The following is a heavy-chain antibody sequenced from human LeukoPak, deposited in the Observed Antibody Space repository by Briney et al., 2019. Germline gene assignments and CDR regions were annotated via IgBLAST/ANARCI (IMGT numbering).Heavy chain of an antibody. CDR3: TTDLIFGVVIVRD. J-gene: IGHJ4*02. CDR2: IKSNTDGGTT. V-gene: IGHV3-15*01. CDR1: GFTFSNAW. D-gene: IGHD3-3*01. Sequence: GGSLRLSCAASGFTFSNAWMSWVRQAPGKGLEWVGRIKSNTDGGTTDYAAPVKGRFTISRDDSKSTLYLQMNSLKTEDTAVYYCTTDLIFGVVIVRDWGQGTLVTVSS.